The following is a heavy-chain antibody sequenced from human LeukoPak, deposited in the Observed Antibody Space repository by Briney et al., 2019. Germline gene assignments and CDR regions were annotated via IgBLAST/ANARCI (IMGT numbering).Heavy chain of an antibody. J-gene: IGHJ2*01. V-gene: IGHV3-23*01. CDR3: AKGQDYGGNPWYFDL. CDR2: ISGSGGST. CDR1: GFTFSSYA. D-gene: IGHD4-23*01. Sequence: GGSLRLSCAASGFTFSSYAMSWVRQALGKGLEWVSAISGSGGSTYYADSVKGRLTISRDNSKNTLYLQMNSLRAEDTAVYYCAKGQDYGGNPWYFDLWGRGTLVTVSS.